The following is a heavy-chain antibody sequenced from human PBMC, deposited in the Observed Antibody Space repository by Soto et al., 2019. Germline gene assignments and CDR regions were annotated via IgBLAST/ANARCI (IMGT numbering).Heavy chain of an antibody. V-gene: IGHV3-15*07. CDR3: TTDLNLFVYIAVAGTDY. J-gene: IGHJ4*02. CDR1: GFTFSNAW. D-gene: IGHD6-19*01. Sequence: GGSLRLSCAASGFTFSNAWMNWVRQAPGKGLEWVGRIKSKTDGGTTDYAAPVKGRFTISRDDSKNTLYLQMNSLKTEDTAVYYFTTDLNLFVYIAVAGTDYWGQGTLVTVSS. CDR2: IKSKTDGGTT.